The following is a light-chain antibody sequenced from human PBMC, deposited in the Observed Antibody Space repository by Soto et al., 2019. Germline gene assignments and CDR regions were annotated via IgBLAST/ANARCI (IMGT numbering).Light chain of an antibody. Sequence: QSALTQPPSASGTPGQRVTISCSGSSSNIGSNTVNWYQHLPGTAPKLLMYSNSQRPSGVPDRFSGSKSGTSASLAISGLQSEDEADYYCAAWDDSLNGLVFGGGTKLTVL. V-gene: IGLV1-44*01. CDR2: SNS. CDR3: AAWDDSLNGLV. J-gene: IGLJ3*02. CDR1: SSNIGSNT.